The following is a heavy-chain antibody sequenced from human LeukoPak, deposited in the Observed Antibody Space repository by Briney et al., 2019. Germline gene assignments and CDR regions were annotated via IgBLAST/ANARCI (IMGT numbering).Heavy chain of an antibody. CDR1: GYTFTGYY. CDR3: GRRRIDCSDTGCYVDY. Sequence: GASVKVSCKASGYTFTGYYMHWVRQAPGQGLEWMGWINPNRGDTSYAQKFQGRVTMTRDTPINTAYMELSGLTSDDTAVYYCGRRRIDCSDTGCYVDYWGQGTLVTVSS. J-gene: IGHJ4*02. CDR2: INPNRGDT. D-gene: IGHD2-15*01. V-gene: IGHV1-2*02.